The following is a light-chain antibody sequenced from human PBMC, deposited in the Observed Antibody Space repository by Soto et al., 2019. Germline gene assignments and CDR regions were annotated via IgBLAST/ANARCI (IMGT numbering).Light chain of an antibody. CDR2: AAS. CDR1: RDITDY. V-gene: IGKV1-27*01. Sequence: DIQMTQSPTTLSASVGDTVTITCRASRDITDYLAWYQQKPGQVPKLLIYAASTLQSGVPSRFTASGSGTDFTLTITGLQPEDFATYYCQNYNSAPWTFGQGTKVDIK. CDR3: QNYNSAPWT. J-gene: IGKJ1*01.